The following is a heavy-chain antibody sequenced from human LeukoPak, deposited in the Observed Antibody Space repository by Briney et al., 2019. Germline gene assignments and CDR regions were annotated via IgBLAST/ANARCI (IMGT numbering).Heavy chain of an antibody. Sequence: GASVKVSCKASGYTFTSYDINWVRQATGQGLEWMGWMNPNSGNTGYAQEFQGRVTMTRNTSISTAYMELSSLRSEDTAVYYCARPLVVAATDYYYGMDVWGQGTTVTVSS. CDR2: MNPNSGNT. J-gene: IGHJ6*02. D-gene: IGHD2-15*01. CDR1: GYTFTSYD. V-gene: IGHV1-8*01. CDR3: ARPLVVAATDYYYGMDV.